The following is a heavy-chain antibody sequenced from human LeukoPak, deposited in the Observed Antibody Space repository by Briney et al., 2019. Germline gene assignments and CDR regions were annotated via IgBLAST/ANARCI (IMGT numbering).Heavy chain of an antibody. CDR3: TRYNNDHFDY. Sequence: GGSLRLSCAGSGFTFGGYGMHWLRQTPGKGLEWVAVIAYDGSRAFYADSVKGRFTISRDNSKNTMSVQMDDLRAKDTAVYYCTRYNNDHFDYWGQGTLVTVSS. CDR1: GFTFGGYG. V-gene: IGHV3-33*01. J-gene: IGHJ4*02. CDR2: IAYDGSRA. D-gene: IGHD1-14*01.